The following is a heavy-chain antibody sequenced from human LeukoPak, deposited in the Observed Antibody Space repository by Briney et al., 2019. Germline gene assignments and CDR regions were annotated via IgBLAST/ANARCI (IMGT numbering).Heavy chain of an antibody. J-gene: IGHJ4*02. CDR2: IYYSGST. CDR1: GGSISSYY. D-gene: IGHD3-3*01. V-gene: IGHV4-59*08. CDR3: ARLYDFWSGYYMGGYYFDY. Sequence: SETLSLTCTVSGGSISSYYWSWIRQPPGKGLERIGYIYYSGSTNYNPPLKSRVTISVDTSKNQFSLKLSSVTAADTAVYYCARLYDFWSGYYMGGYYFDYWDQGTLVTVSS.